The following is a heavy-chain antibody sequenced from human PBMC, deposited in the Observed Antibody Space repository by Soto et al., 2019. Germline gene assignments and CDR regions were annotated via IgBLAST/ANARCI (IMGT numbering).Heavy chain of an antibody. Sequence: GASVKVSCKASGGTFSSYAISWVRQAPGQGLEWMGGIIPIFGTANYAQKFQGRVTITADKSTSTAYMELSSLRSEDTAVYYCASPRGSYSSSPYRYYYYYGMDVWGQGTTVTVSS. V-gene: IGHV1-69*06. CDR2: IIPIFGTA. J-gene: IGHJ6*02. D-gene: IGHD6-6*01. CDR1: GGTFSSYA. CDR3: ASPRGSYSSSPYRYYYYYGMDV.